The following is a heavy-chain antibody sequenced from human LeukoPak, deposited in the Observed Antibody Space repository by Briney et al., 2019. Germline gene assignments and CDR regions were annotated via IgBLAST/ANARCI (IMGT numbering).Heavy chain of an antibody. D-gene: IGHD2-2*01. CDR3: ARDNCSSTSCHGDY. CDR1: GFSISSYS. J-gene: IGHJ4*02. V-gene: IGHV3-21*01. CDR2: ISSSSNYI. Sequence: GSLRLSCAASGFSISSYSMNWVRQAPGKGLEWVSSISSSSNYIYYADAVKGRFTISRANTKNSLYLQMNSRRAEDTAVYYCARDNCSSTSCHGDYWGQGTLVTVSS.